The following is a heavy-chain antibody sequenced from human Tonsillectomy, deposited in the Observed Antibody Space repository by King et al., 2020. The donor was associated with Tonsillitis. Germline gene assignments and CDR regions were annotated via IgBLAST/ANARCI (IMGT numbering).Heavy chain of an antibody. Sequence: QLVQSGAEVKKPGASVKVSCKASGYTFTDYYIHWVRQAPGQGLEWLGWTNPNSGGTDYAQKFQGRVTITRDTSISTAYMELSRLRSDDTAVYYCARDLCTTSCFAGWFDPWGQGTLVTVSS. CDR3: ARDLCTTSCFAGWFDP. CDR1: GYTFTDYY. CDR2: TNPNSGGT. V-gene: IGHV1-2*02. J-gene: IGHJ5*02. D-gene: IGHD2-2*01.